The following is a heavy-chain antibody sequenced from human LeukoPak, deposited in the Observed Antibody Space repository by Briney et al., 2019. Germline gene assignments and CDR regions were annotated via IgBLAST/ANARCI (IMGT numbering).Heavy chain of an antibody. J-gene: IGHJ4*02. D-gene: IGHD5-12*01. CDR1: GYSISSGYY. CDR3: ASSGIVATPYY. CDR2: IYHSGST. V-gene: IGHV4-38-2*02. Sequence: SETLSLTCTVSGYSISSGYYWGWIRQPPGKGLEWIGSIYHSGSTYYNPSLKSRVTISVDTSKNQFSLKLSSVTAADTAVYYCASSGIVATPYYWGQGTLVTVSS.